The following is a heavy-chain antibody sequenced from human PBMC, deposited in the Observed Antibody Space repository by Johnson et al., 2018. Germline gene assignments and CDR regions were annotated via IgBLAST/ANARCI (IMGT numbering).Heavy chain of an antibody. CDR2: IRSKANSYAT. J-gene: IGHJ3*02. CDR1: GFIFRGSA. D-gene: IGHD3-22*01. V-gene: IGHV3-73*01. Sequence: EVQLVESGGGLVQPGGSXKLSCAASGFIFRGSAMHWVRQASGNGLEWVGRIRSKANSYATAYAASVKGRVTISSDDSKNTAYLQMNSLKTEDTDVYYCTSHRYYYDDINYYPWAFDIWGQGTMVTVSS. CDR3: TSHRYYYDDINYYPWAFDI.